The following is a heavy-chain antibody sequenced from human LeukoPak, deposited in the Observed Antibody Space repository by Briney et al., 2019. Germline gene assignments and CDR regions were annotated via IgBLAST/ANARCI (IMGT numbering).Heavy chain of an antibody. CDR1: GGSISSGSYY. V-gene: IGHV4-61*01. CDR2: VYYTGST. J-gene: IGHJ3*02. D-gene: IGHD2-21*02. CDR3: ARRVVVPSTSLDAFDI. Sequence: MTSQTLSLTCTVSGGSISSGSYYWNWIRQPPGKGLEWIGYVYYTGSTNYDPPLNSRVTISLDTSKNQFSLRLNSVTAADTAVYYCARRVVVPSTSLDAFDIWSRGTMVTVSS.